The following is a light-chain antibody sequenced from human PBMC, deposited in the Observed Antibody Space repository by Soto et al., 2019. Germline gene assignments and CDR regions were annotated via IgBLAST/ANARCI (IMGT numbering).Light chain of an antibody. CDR3: CSYTSSTSAV. J-gene: IGLJ2*01. Sequence: QSALTQPASVSGSPGQSITISCTGTSSDVGRYNYVSWFQQHPGKAPTLMIFEVSTRPSGVSNRFSGSKSGNTASLTISGLQIEDEADYYCCSYTSSTSAVFGGGTKLTVL. V-gene: IGLV2-14*01. CDR1: SSDVGRYNY. CDR2: EVS.